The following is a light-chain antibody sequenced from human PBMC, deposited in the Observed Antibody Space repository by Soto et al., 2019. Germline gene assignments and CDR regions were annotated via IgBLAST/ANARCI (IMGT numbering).Light chain of an antibody. Sequence: QLVLTQPASVSGSPGQSITISCAGTSSDVGGYNYVSWYQQYPGKAPKLMIYDVTNRPSGVSNRFSGAKSGNTASLTISGLQAEDEADYYCSSYTSSNTLVVFGGGTKLTVL. J-gene: IGLJ3*02. V-gene: IGLV2-14*01. CDR2: DVT. CDR1: SSDVGGYNY. CDR3: SSYTSSNTLVV.